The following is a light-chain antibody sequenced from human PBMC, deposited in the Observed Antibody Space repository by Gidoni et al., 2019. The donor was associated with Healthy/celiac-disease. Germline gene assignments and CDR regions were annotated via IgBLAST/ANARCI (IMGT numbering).Light chain of an antibody. J-gene: IGLJ3*02. CDR1: SSNIGSNY. CDR3: AAWDDSLWV. V-gene: IGLV1-47*01. Sequence: QSVLTQPPSASGTPGQRFTISCSGSSSNIGSNYVYWYQQLPGTAPKLLISRNNQRPSGVPDRFSGSKSGTSASLAISGLRSEDEADYYCAAWDDSLWVFGGGTKLTVL. CDR2: RNN.